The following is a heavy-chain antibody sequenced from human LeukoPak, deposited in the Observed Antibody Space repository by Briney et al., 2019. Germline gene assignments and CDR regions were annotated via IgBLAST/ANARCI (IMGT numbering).Heavy chain of an antibody. CDR2: IYYSGST. J-gene: IGHJ4*02. CDR1: GGSISSYY. V-gene: IGHV4-59*01. CDR3: ARGPPFGSGWYVPLG. Sequence: SETLSLTCTVSGGSISSYYWSWIRQPPGKGLEWIGYIYYSGSTNYNPSLKSRVTMSVDTSKNQFSLKLSSVTAADTAVYYCARGPPFGSGWYVPLGWGQGTLVTVSS. D-gene: IGHD6-19*01.